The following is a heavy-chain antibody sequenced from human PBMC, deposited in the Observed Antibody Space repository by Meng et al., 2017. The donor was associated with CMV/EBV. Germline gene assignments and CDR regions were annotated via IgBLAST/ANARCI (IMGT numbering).Heavy chain of an antibody. CDR3: ARGQEGRYYYYGMDV. CDR2: IYSGGST. Sequence: GGSLRLSCAASGFTVSSNYMSWVRQAPGKGLEWVSVIYSGGSTYYADSVKGRFTISRDNSKNTLYLQMNSLRAEDTAVYYCARGQEGRYYYYGMDVWGQGTTVTV. CDR1: GFTVSSNY. J-gene: IGHJ6*02. V-gene: IGHV3-53*01.